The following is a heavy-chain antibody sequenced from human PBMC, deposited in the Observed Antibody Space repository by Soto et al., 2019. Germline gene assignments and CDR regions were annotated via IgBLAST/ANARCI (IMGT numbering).Heavy chain of an antibody. Sequence: PSETLSLTCTVSGGSISSGDYYWSWIRQPPGKGLEWIGYIYYSGSTYYNPSLKSRVTISVDTSKNQFSLKLSSVTAADTAVYYCASRRSRGRALLFAPWGQGTLVTVSS. J-gene: IGHJ5*02. CDR1: GGSISSGDYY. D-gene: IGHD1-26*01. CDR2: IYYSGST. V-gene: IGHV4-30-4*01. CDR3: ASRRSRGRALLFAP.